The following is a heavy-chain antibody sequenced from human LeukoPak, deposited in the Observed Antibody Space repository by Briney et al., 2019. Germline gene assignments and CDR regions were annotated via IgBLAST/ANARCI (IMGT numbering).Heavy chain of an antibody. J-gene: IGHJ4*02. CDR2: INHSGST. D-gene: IGHD3-3*01. Sequence: SETLSLTCAVYGGSFSGYYWSWIRQPPGKGLEWIGEINHSGSTNYNPSLKSRVTISVDTSKNQFSLKLSSVTAADTAVYYCASRYDFWSGDYCGQGTLVTVSS. CDR1: GGSFSGYY. V-gene: IGHV4-34*01. CDR3: ASRYDFWSGDY.